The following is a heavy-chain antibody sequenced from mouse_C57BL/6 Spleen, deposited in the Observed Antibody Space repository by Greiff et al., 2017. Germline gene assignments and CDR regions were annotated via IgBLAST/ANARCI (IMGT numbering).Heavy chain of an antibody. J-gene: IGHJ3*01. CDR2: INPGSGGT. CDR3: ANRFAY. V-gene: IGHV1-54*01. Sequence: VKLMESGAELVRPGTSVKVSCKASGYAFTNYLIEWVKQRPGQGLEWIGVINPGSGGTNYNEKFKGKATLTADKSSSTAYMQLSSLTSEDSAVYFCANRFAYWGQGTLVTVSA. CDR1: GYAFTNYL.